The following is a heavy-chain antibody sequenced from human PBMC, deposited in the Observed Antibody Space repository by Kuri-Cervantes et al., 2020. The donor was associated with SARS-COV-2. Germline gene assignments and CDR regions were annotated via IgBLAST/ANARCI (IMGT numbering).Heavy chain of an antibody. CDR1: GFTFDDYA. CDR2: ISWNSGSI. D-gene: IGHD4-17*01. V-gene: IGHV3-9*01. CDR3: ARGDYGDYGDY. J-gene: IGHJ4*02. Sequence: SLKISCAASGFTFDDYAMHWVRQAPGKGLEWVSGISWNSGSIGYADSVKGRFTISRDNSKNTLYLQMNSLRAEDTAVYYCARGDYGDYGDYWGQGTLVTVSS.